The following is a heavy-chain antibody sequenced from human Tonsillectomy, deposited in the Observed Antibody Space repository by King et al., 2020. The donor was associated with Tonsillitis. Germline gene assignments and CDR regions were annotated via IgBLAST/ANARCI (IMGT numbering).Heavy chain of an antibody. CDR1: GGSLSGFY. V-gene: IGHV4-34*01. CDR2: INHSGDT. CDR3: ARVLWI. Sequence: VQLQQWGAGLLKPSDTLSLSCAVYGGSLSGFYWTWIRQPPGKGLEWIGEINHSGDTNYNPSLKGRVTISVDTSENQFSLKLSSVTAADTAVYYCARVLWIWGPGTLVTVSS. D-gene: IGHD2-21*01. J-gene: IGHJ4*02.